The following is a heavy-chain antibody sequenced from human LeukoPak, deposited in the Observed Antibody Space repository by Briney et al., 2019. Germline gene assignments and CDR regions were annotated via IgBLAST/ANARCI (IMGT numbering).Heavy chain of an antibody. Sequence: GGSLRLSCAASGFTFSSYGMSWVRQAPGKGLEWVSLISGSGGSTYNADSVKGRFTISRDNSKNTLYLQMNSLRAEDTAVYYCARDGPNPNLHYFDSWGQGTLVTVSS. CDR2: ISGSGGST. J-gene: IGHJ4*02. CDR1: GFTFSSYG. CDR3: ARDGPNPNLHYFDS. V-gene: IGHV3-23*01. D-gene: IGHD2-8*01.